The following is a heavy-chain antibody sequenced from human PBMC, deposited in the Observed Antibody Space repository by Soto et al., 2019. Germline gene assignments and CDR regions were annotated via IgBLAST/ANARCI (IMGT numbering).Heavy chain of an antibody. J-gene: IGHJ6*02. CDR2: ISYDGSNK. D-gene: IGHD3-10*01. Sequence: AGGSLRLSXAASGFTFSSYAMHWVRQAPGKGLEWVAVISYDGSNKYYADSVKGRFTISRDNSKNTLYLQMNSLRAEDTAVYYCARDARSDYYGSGKSYYGMDVWGQGTTVTVSS. V-gene: IGHV3-30-3*01. CDR1: GFTFSSYA. CDR3: ARDARSDYYGSGKSYYGMDV.